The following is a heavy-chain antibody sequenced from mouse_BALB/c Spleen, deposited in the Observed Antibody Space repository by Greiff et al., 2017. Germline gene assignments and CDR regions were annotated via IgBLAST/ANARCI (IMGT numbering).Heavy chain of an antibody. CDR3: ASVTTATSFDY. Sequence: EVKVVESGGGLVQPGGSRKLSCAASGFTFSSFGMHWVRQAPEKGLEWVAYISSGSSTIYYADTVKGRFTISRDNPKNTLFLQMTSLRSEDTAMYYCASVTTATSFDYWGQGTTLTVSS. CDR1: GFTFSSFG. CDR2: ISSGSSTI. V-gene: IGHV5-17*02. D-gene: IGHD1-2*01. J-gene: IGHJ2*01.